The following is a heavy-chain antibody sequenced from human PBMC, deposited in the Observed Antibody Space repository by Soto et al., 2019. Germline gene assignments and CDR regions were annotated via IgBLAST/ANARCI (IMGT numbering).Heavy chain of an antibody. D-gene: IGHD2-15*01. Sequence: GASVKVSCKASGYTFTSYGISWVRQAPGQGLEWMGRIGAYNGNTNHAQKLQGRVTMTTDTSTSTAYMELRSLRSDDTAVYYCAREGGYCSGGSCYWRDRQWFDPWGQGTLVTVSS. J-gene: IGHJ5*02. V-gene: IGHV1-18*01. CDR1: GYTFTSYG. CDR3: AREGGYCSGGSCYWRDRQWFDP. CDR2: IGAYNGNT.